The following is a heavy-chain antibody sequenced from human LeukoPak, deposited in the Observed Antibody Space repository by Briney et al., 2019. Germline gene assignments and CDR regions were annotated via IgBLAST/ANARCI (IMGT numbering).Heavy chain of an antibody. D-gene: IGHD2-21*02. CDR2: IYYSGST. Sequence: SETLSLTCTVSGGSISSYYWSWIRQPPGKGLEWIGYIYYSGSTNYNPSLKSRVTISVDTSKNQFSLKLSSVTAADTAVYYCAREKGPIVVVTATRRHFDYWGQGTLVTVSS. CDR1: GGSISSYY. J-gene: IGHJ4*02. V-gene: IGHV4-59*12. CDR3: AREKGPIVVVTATRRHFDY.